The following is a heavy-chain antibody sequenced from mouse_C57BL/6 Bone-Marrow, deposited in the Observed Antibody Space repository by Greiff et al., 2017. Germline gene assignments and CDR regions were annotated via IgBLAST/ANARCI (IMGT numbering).Heavy chain of an antibody. Sequence: VQLQQSGPELVKPGASVKISCKASGYTFTDYYMNWVKQSHGKSLEWIGDINPNNGGTSYNQKFKGKATLTVDKSSSTAYTELRSLTSEDSAVYYCARSWVAYWGQGTLVTVSA. CDR3: ARSWVAY. CDR1: GYTFTDYY. CDR2: INPNNGGT. V-gene: IGHV1-26*01. J-gene: IGHJ3*01.